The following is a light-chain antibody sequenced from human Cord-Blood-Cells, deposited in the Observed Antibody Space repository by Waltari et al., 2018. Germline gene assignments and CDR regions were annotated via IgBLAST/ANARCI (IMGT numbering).Light chain of an antibody. Sequence: EIVMTQSPATLSVSAGERATLSCRASQSGSSNLAWYQQKPGKAPRLLIYGASTRATGNPARFSGSGSGTECTLTISSLQSEDFAVYYCQQYNNWYTFGQGTKVEIK. J-gene: IGKJ2*01. CDR1: QSGSSN. CDR3: QQYNNWYT. V-gene: IGKV3-15*01. CDR2: GAS.